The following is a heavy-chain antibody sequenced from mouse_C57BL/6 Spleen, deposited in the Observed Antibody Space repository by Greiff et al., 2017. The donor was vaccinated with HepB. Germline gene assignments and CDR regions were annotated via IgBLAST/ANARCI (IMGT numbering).Heavy chain of an antibody. D-gene: IGHD2-12*01. CDR1: GYAFTNYL. V-gene: IGHV1-54*01. CDR3: ARSLYNYDAFDY. Sequence: VQLQQSGAELVRPGTSVKLSCKASGYAFTNYLIEWVKQRPGQGLEWIGVINPGSGGTNYNEKFKGKATLTADKSSSTAYMQLSSLTSEDSAVYFCARSLYNYDAFDYWGQGTTLTVSS. CDR2: INPGSGGT. J-gene: IGHJ2*01.